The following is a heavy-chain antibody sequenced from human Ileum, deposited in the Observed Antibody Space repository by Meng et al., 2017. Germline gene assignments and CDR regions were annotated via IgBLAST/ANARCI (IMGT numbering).Heavy chain of an antibody. CDR2: INTDGSYT. V-gene: IGHV3-74*01. CDR3: VRELGPS. CDR1: GFTFSNYW. J-gene: IGHJ5*02. D-gene: IGHD1-26*01. Sequence: GGSLRLSCAASGFTFSNYWMHWVRQAPGKGLVWVSRINTDGSYTSYVDSVKGRFTISRDNTKNTLYLQMNSLRVEDTAVYYCVRELGPSWGQGTLVTVSS.